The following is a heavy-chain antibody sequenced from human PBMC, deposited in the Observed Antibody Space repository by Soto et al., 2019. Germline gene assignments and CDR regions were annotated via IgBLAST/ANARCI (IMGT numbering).Heavy chain of an antibody. Sequence: SETLSLTCTVSGGSISSGGYYWSWIRQHPGKGLEWIGYIYYSGSTYYNPSLKSRVTISVDTSKNQFSLKLSSVTAADTAVYYCARLDCSSTSCYLAPWGQGTLVTVSS. CDR1: GGSISSGGYY. D-gene: IGHD2-2*01. CDR2: IYYSGST. CDR3: ARLDCSSTSCYLAP. V-gene: IGHV4-31*03. J-gene: IGHJ4*02.